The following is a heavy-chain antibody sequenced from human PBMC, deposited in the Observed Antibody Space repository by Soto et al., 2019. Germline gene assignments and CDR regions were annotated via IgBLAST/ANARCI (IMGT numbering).Heavy chain of an antibody. V-gene: IGHV1-69*09. CDR3: ARERSRYDRSGYYRPDY. Sequence: QVQLLQSGAEVKKPGSSVKVSCKVSGDTFSTYSISWVRQAPGQGLEWLGGIIPILGIPSYAQRFQDRVTITADKSTSTAYMELSSLRSEDTAVYYCARERSRYDRSGYYRPDYWGQGTLVTVSS. CDR1: GDTFSTYS. J-gene: IGHJ4*02. D-gene: IGHD3-22*01. CDR2: IIPILGIP.